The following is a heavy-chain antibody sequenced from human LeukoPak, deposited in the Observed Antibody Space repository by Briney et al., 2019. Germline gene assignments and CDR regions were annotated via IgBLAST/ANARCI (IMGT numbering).Heavy chain of an antibody. Sequence: GGSLRLSCAASGFTFDDYDMSWVRQAPGKGLEWVSDINWSGAGTGYADSVKGRFTISRDNAKNSLYLQMNSLRAEDTALYYCARALRRYKYDYSSPDYWGQGTLVTVSS. CDR1: GFTFDDYD. J-gene: IGHJ4*02. CDR2: INWSGAGT. CDR3: ARALRRYKYDYSSPDY. D-gene: IGHD3-16*01. V-gene: IGHV3-20*04.